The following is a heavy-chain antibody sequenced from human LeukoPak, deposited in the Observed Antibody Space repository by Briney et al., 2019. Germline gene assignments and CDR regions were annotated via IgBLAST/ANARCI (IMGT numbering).Heavy chain of an antibody. Sequence: SSQTLSLTCTVSGGSISSGSYYWSWIRQPPGKGLEWIGYIYHSGSTYYNPSLKSRVTISVDRSKNQFSLKLSSVTAADTAVYYCARAGDIVVVPAAKFDPWGQGTLVTVSS. CDR3: ARAGDIVVVPAAKFDP. D-gene: IGHD2-2*01. CDR2: IYHSGST. J-gene: IGHJ5*02. V-gene: IGHV4-30-2*01. CDR1: GGSISSGSYY.